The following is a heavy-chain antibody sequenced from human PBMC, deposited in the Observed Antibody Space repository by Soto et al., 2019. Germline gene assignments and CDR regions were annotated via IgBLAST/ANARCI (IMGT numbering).Heavy chain of an antibody. D-gene: IGHD3-22*01. CDR1: GFTVSSNY. Sequence: GGSLRLSCAASGFTVSSNYMSWVRQAPGKGLEWVSVIYSGGSTYYADSVKGRFTISRDNSKNTLYLQMNSLRAEDTAVYYCVRDPIRSNYYDSSGYFGYWGQGTLVTVSS. J-gene: IGHJ4*02. CDR3: VRDPIRSNYYDSSGYFGY. V-gene: IGHV3-53*01. CDR2: IYSGGST.